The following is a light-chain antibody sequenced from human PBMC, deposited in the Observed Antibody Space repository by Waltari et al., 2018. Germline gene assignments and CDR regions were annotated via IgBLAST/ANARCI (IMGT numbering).Light chain of an antibody. Sequence: QSVLPQPPSVSGAPGQMVTISCTGRSSNIGPGYDVHSYPQLPGTPPKPLLYGNSNRPSGLPHRFSGSKSGSSASLAITGLQAEDEAYYYCQSYDSSLSGSVFGGGTKLTVL. CDR1: SSNIGPGYD. J-gene: IGLJ2*01. V-gene: IGLV1-40*01. CDR3: QSYDSSLSGSV. CDR2: GNS.